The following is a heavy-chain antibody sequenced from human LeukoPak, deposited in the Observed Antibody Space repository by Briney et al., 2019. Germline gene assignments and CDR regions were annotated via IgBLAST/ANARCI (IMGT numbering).Heavy chain of an antibody. V-gene: IGHV4-59*01. Sequence: SETLSLTCTVSGGSLSSYYWSWIRQPPGKGLEWIGYIYYSGSTNYNPSLKSRVTISVDTSKNQFSLKLSSVTAADTAVYYCARVRYYDSSGYYYYFDYWGQGTLVTVSS. CDR2: IYYSGST. D-gene: IGHD3-22*01. J-gene: IGHJ4*02. CDR1: GGSLSSYY. CDR3: ARVRYYDSSGYYYYFDY.